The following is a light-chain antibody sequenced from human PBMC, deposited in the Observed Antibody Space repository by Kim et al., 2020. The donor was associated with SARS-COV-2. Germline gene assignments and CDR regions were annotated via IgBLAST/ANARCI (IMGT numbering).Light chain of an antibody. Sequence: GPSIPISCTGTSSDVGGYDYVSWYQQHPGKAPKVMIYDVSNRPSGLSNRFPGSKSGNTASLTISGLQAEDEADYYCNSYTTSNTWVFGGGTQLTVL. CDR3: NSYTTSNTWV. CDR1: SSDVGGYDY. V-gene: IGLV2-14*03. CDR2: DVS. J-gene: IGLJ3*02.